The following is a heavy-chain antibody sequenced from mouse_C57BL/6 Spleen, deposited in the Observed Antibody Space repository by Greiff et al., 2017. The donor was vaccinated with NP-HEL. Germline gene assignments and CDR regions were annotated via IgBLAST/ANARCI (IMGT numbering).Heavy chain of an antibody. J-gene: IGHJ2*01. CDR3: ARDFFFDY. CDR1: GYTFTDYN. CDR2: INPNNGGT. Sequence: VQLKESGPELVKPGASVKMSCKASGYTFTDYNMHWVKQSHGKSLEWIGYINPNNGGTSYNQKFKGKATLTVNKSSSTAYMELRSLTSEDAAVYYCARDFFFDYWGQGTTLTVSS. V-gene: IGHV1-22*01.